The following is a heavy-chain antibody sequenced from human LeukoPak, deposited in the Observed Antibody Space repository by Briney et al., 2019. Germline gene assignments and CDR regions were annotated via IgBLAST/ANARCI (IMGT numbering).Heavy chain of an antibody. J-gene: IGHJ4*02. Sequence: SETLSLTCTVSGGSISSGDYYWSWIRQPPGKGLEWIGYIYYSGSTYYNPSLKSRVTISVDTSKNQFSLKLSSVTAADTAVYYCARGEGDIAVVPAAIWGQGTLVTVSS. CDR3: ARGEGDIAVVPAAI. D-gene: IGHD2-2*01. V-gene: IGHV4-30-4*08. CDR2: IYYSGST. CDR1: GGSISSGDYY.